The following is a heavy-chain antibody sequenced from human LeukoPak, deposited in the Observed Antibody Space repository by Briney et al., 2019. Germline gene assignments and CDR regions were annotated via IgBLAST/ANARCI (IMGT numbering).Heavy chain of an antibody. CDR3: ARRYYDILTGSAPFDY. Sequence: SETLSLTCTVSGGSISSYYWSWIRQPPGKGLEWIGYIYYSGSTNYNPSLKSRVTISVDTSKNQFSQKLSSVTAADTAVYYCARRYYDILTGSAPFDYWGQGTLVTVSS. CDR2: IYYSGST. D-gene: IGHD3-9*01. J-gene: IGHJ4*02. CDR1: GGSISSYY. V-gene: IGHV4-59*08.